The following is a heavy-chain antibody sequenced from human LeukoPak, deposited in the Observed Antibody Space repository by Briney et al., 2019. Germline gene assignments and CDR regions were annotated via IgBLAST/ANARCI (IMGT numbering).Heavy chain of an antibody. J-gene: IGHJ4*02. Sequence: GRSLRLSCAASGFTFSSYAMHWVRQAPGRGLEWVAVISYDGSNKYYADSVKGRFTISRDNSKNTLYLQMNSLRAEDTAVYYCAKLHISRDGYSYFDYWGQGTLVTVSS. CDR1: GFTFSSYA. CDR2: ISYDGSNK. CDR3: AKLHISRDGYSYFDY. D-gene: IGHD5-24*01. V-gene: IGHV3-30-3*01.